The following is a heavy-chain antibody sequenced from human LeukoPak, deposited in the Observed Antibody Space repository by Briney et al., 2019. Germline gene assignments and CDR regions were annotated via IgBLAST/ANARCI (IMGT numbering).Heavy chain of an antibody. CDR3: ARDKYYYDSSGSIRFDY. D-gene: IGHD3-22*01. J-gene: IGHJ4*02. CDR2: IYYSGST. V-gene: IGHV4-59*12. CDR1: GGSISSYY. Sequence: SETLSLTCTVSGGSISSYYWSWIRQPPGKGLEWIGCIYYSGSTNYNPSLKSRVTISVDTSKNQSSLKLSSVTAADTAVYYCARDKYYYDSSGSIRFDYWGQGTLVTVSS.